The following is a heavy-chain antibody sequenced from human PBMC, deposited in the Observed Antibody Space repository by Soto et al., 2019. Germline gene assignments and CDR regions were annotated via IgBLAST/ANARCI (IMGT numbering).Heavy chain of an antibody. CDR2: IYSSGST. CDR1: GGDISTYY. D-gene: IGHD3-3*01. J-gene: IGHJ5*02. V-gene: IGHV4-4*07. Sequence: QVQLQESGPGLLKPSETLSLTCTVSGGDISTYYWTWIRQPAGKGLEWIGRIYSSGSTKYNPSLKSRYTRSLDTSQNQCSLRLSSVTAADTAVYYCARGQRFSDWVDPGGQGPLFTVS. CDR3: ARGQRFSDWVDP.